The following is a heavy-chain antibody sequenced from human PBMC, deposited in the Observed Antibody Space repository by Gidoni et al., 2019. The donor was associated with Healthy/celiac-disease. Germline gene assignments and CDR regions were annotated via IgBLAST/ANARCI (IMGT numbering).Heavy chain of an antibody. J-gene: IGHJ6*02. CDR3: ARGGGGYCSSTSCYKSYYYYGMDV. CDR2: ISSSSSYI. D-gene: IGHD2-2*02. CDR1: GFTFSSYS. Sequence: EVQLVESGGGLVKPGGSLRLSCAASGFTFSSYSMTWVRQAPGKGLEWVSSISSSSSYIYYADSVKGRFTISRDNAKNSLYLQMNSLRAEDTAVYYCARGGGGYCSSTSCYKSYYYYGMDVWGQGTTVTVSS. V-gene: IGHV3-21*01.